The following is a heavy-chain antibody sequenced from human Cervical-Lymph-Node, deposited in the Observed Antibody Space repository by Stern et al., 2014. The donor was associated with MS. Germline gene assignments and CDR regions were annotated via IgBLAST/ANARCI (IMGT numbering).Heavy chain of an antibody. D-gene: IGHD6-13*01. Sequence: QVKLQQWGAGLLKPSETLSLTCAVYGGSFSGYYWSWIRQPPGKGLEWIGEINHSGSTHYNPPLQSRVTISVATSQNQFSLKLSSVTAADTAVYYCAQDSRGDFQHWGQGTLVTVSS. CDR1: GGSFSGYY. CDR2: INHSGST. CDR3: AQDSRGDFQH. J-gene: IGHJ1*01. V-gene: IGHV4-34*01.